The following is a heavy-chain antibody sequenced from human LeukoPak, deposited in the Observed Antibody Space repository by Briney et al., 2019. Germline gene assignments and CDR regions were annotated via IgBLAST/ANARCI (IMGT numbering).Heavy chain of an antibody. CDR2: ISHSGST. D-gene: IGHD6-13*01. CDR1: VESFSASN. J-gene: IGHJ4*02. CDR3: ARAYSIRRPFDY. V-gene: IGHV4-34*01. Sequence: PETLSLTCVHYVESFSASNPSSICPTPGKGVERVGEISHSGSTNYDPSLRSRVTISVDTSKNQFSLKLSSVTAADTAVYYCARAYSIRRPFDYWGQGTLVTVSS.